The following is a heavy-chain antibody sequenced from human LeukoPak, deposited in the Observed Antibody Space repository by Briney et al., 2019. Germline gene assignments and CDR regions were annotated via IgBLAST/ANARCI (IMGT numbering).Heavy chain of an antibody. CDR1: GFTFSTYA. CDR2: ISYDGSIK. Sequence: GGSLRLSCAASGFTFSTYAMHWVRQAPGKGLEWVAVISYDGSIKYYADSVKGRFTISRDNSKNILYLQMNSLRAEDTAVYYCAKAFREFGSSSYSSFDIWGQGTLVTVSS. J-gene: IGHJ3*02. CDR3: AKAFREFGSSSYSSFDI. V-gene: IGHV3-30-3*01. D-gene: IGHD6-13*01.